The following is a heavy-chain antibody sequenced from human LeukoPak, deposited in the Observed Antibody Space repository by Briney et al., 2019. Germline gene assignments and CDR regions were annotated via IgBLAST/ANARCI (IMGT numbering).Heavy chain of an antibody. CDR2: IKRDGTDK. J-gene: IGHJ4*02. V-gene: IGHV3-7*01. Sequence: GGSLRLSCAASGFTFSTYWMTWVRQAPGKGLEWVANIKRDGTDKYYVESVKGRFTISRDNAKNSLYLQMSSLRAEDTAIYYCARNMDTISYPLDYWGRGTLVTVSS. CDR1: GFTFSTYW. D-gene: IGHD5-18*01. CDR3: ARNMDTISYPLDY.